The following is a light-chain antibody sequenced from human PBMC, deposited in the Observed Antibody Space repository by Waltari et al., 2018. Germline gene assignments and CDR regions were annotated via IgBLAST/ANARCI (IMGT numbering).Light chain of an antibody. CDR1: GGNMANNN. CDR3: QSYDSVSGV. CDR2: YNH. Sequence: NFMLTQPHSVSESPGKTVIISCNPSGGNMANNNVQWYKHRPGLAPTNVIYYNHPRAFGVPDRFSGAIDIASNSASLTISGLTTEDEGDYYCQSYDSVSGVFGGGTLLTVL. V-gene: IGLV6-57*03. J-gene: IGLJ7*01.